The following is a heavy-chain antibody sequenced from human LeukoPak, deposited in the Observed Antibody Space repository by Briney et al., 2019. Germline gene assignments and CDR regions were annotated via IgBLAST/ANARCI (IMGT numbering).Heavy chain of an antibody. CDR3: VRDKAVAPTLFDY. Sequence: TGGSLRLSCAASGFTFSNYWMSWVRQAPGRGPEWVANIKQGGGEKYYVDSVKGRFTISRDNDKNLLYMQMNSLRAEDTAIYYCVRDKAVAPTLFDYWGQGTLVTVSS. CDR2: IKQGGGEK. V-gene: IGHV3-7*01. J-gene: IGHJ4*02. D-gene: IGHD1-26*01. CDR1: GFTFSNYW.